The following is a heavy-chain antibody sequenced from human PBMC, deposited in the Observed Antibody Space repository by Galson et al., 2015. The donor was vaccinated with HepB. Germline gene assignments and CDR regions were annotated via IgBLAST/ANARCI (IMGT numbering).Heavy chain of an antibody. J-gene: IGHJ4*02. CDR2: IIPIFGTA. CDR3: ARYYYYDSSGYRKGFDY. D-gene: IGHD3-22*01. CDR1: GGTFSSYA. Sequence: SVKVSCKASGGTFSSYAISWVRQAPGQGLEWMGGIIPIFGTANYAQKFQGRVTITADESTSTAYMELSSLRSEDTAVYYCARYYYYDSSGYRKGFDYWGQGTLVTVSS. V-gene: IGHV1-69*13.